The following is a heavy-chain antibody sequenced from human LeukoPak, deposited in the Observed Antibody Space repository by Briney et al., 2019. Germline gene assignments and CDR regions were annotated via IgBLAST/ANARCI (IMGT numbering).Heavy chain of an antibody. V-gene: IGHV3-53*01. CDR1: GFTVSSNY. J-gene: IGHJ6*03. D-gene: IGHD4-11*01. Sequence: PGGSLRLSCAASGFTVSSNYMSWVRQAPGKGLEWVSVIYSGGSTYYADSVKGRFTISRDNSKNTLYLQMNSQRAEDTAVYYCARTTGHYYYYMDVWGKGTTVTVSS. CDR3: ARTTGHYYYYMDV. CDR2: IYSGGST.